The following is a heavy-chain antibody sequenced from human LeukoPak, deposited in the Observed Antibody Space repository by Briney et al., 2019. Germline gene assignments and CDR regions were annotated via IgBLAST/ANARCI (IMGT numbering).Heavy chain of an antibody. CDR1: GFVVSINY. Sequence: GGSLRLSCAASGFVVSINYMNWIRQSPEKGLEWVSIIHNDGSTYYADSVKGRFTVSRDNSKNTVSLQMDSLRVDDTGIYYCARGFLQLTPYYFDYWGQGALVTVSS. CDR2: IHNDGST. D-gene: IGHD1-1*01. V-gene: IGHV3-66*01. J-gene: IGHJ4*02. CDR3: ARGFLQLTPYYFDY.